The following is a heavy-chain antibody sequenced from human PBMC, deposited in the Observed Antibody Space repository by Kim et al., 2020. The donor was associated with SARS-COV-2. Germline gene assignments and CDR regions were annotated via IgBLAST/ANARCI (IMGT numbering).Heavy chain of an antibody. CDR1: GFTFSSSG. D-gene: IGHD3-10*01. J-gene: IGHJ6*01. Sequence: GGSLRLSCAASGFTFSSSGMHWVRQAPGKGLEWVAVISYDGSNKYYADSVKGRFTISRDNSKNTLYLQMNSLRAEATAGYYCAKSLTCYYGSGRSNSLKYHYYGMDLWGPRATGT. CDR3: AKSLTCYYGSGRSNSLKYHYYGMDL. V-gene: IGHV3-30*18. CDR2: ISYDGSNK.